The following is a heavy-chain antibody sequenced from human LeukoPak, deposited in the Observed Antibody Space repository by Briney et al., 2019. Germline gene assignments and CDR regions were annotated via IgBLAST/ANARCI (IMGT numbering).Heavy chain of an antibody. CDR1: GFTFSDYG. CDR2: IRYDGSHK. CDR3: ARDGVSTFDY. V-gene: IGHV3-30*02. D-gene: IGHD3-10*01. J-gene: IGHJ4*02. Sequence: GSLRLSCAASGFTFSDYGMHWVRQAPGKGLEWVAFIRYDGSHKYYADSVKGRFTISRDNSKNTLYLQMNSLRAEDTAVYYCARDGVSTFDYWGQGTLVTVSS.